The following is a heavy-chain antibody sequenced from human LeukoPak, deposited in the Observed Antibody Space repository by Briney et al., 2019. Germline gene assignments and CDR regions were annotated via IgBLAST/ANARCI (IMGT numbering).Heavy chain of an antibody. CDR3: ASRDYFDY. J-gene: IGHJ4*02. CDR2: ITADSRTT. Sequence: GGSLRLSCAVSGFTFSTKSMNWVRQAPGKGLEWVSYITADSRTTYSADPVKGRFTISSDNAKNSLYLQMNSLRDEDTAVYYCASRDYFDYWGQGTLVTVSS. V-gene: IGHV3-48*02. CDR1: GFTFSTKS.